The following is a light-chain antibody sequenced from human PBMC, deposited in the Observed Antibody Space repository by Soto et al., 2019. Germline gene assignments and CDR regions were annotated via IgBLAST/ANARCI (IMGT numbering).Light chain of an antibody. CDR2: SNS. Sequence: QLVLTQPPSVSGAPGQKVIISCTGSTSNIGAGYDVHWYQQLPGTAPKLLIYSNSNRPSGVPDRLSGSKSGTSASLAITGRQVEDEADYYCQSYDSSLSAAVFGGGTKLTVL. CDR3: QSYDSSLSAAV. V-gene: IGLV1-40*01. J-gene: IGLJ3*02. CDR1: TSNIGAGYD.